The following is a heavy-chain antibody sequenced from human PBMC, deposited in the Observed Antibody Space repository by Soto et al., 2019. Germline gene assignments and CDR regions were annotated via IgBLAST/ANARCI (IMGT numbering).Heavy chain of an antibody. J-gene: IGHJ4*02. V-gene: IGHV1-18*01. CDR2: VSSYNGNT. CDR3: AREVEGSYSPADF. Sequence: QVQLVQSGPEVKKPGASVTVSCKTSGYTFTDHGIDWVRQAPGQGLEWVGWVSSYNGNTNYAYNLKDRVIMTTDAATITAYMELGGLRSDDTAVYYCAREVEGSYSPADFWGQGTPVTVSS. D-gene: IGHD3-10*01. CDR1: GYTFTDHG.